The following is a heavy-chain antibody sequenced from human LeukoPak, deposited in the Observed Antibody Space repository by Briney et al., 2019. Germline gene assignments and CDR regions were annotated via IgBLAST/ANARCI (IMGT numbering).Heavy chain of an antibody. CDR2: INHSGST. Sequence: SETLSLTCAVYGGSFNGYYWSWIRQPPGKGLEWIGEINHSGSTNYNPSLKSRVTISVDTSKNQFSLKLSSVTAADTAVYYCARLVTIFGVVIVNWFDPWGQGTLVTVSS. J-gene: IGHJ5*02. CDR3: ARLVTIFGVVIVNWFDP. V-gene: IGHV4-34*01. CDR1: GGSFNGYY. D-gene: IGHD3-3*01.